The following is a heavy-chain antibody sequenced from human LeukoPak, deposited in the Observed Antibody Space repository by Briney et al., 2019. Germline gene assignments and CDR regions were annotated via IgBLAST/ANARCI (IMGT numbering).Heavy chain of an antibody. CDR1: GGSMNDYY. CDR3: ARGTLRRGYRDYGMDV. D-gene: IGHD6-13*01. V-gene: IGHV4-59*01. J-gene: IGHJ6*02. Sequence: SETLSLTCTVSGGSMNDYYWNWIRQTPGKGLESIGYIYNSGSTKYNPSLKSRVTISVDTSKNQFSLKLSSVTAADTAVYYCARGTLRRGYRDYGMDVWGQGTTVTVSS. CDR2: IYNSGST.